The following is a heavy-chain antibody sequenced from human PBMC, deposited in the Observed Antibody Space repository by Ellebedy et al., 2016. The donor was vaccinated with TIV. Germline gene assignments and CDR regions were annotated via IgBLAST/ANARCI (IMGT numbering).Heavy chain of an antibody. CDR1: GSYA. CDR3: AKMTLYGSRIWFDP. CDR2: ISSSGSTT. D-gene: IGHD3-10*01. J-gene: IGHJ5*02. Sequence: GGSLRLSXVASGSYAMTWVRQPPGKGLQWVSGISSSGSTTYYADSVRGRFDISRDNSKNTVYLQVDTVRVEDTGVYYCAKMTLYGSRIWFDPWGQGTLVSVSS. V-gene: IGHV3-23*01.